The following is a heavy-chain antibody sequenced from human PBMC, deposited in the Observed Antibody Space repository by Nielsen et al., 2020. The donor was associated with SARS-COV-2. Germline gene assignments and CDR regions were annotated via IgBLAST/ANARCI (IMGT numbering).Heavy chain of an antibody. V-gene: IGHV3-74*01. CDR1: GFTFSSYS. CDR2: INSDGSST. Sequence: GESLKISCAASGFTFSSYSMNWVRQAPGKGLVWVSRINSDGSSTSYADSVKGRFTISRDNAKNTLYLQMNSLRAEDTAVYYCARGDVVPAAIGRFDPWGQGTLVTVSS. D-gene: IGHD2-2*02. CDR3: ARGDVVPAAIGRFDP. J-gene: IGHJ5*02.